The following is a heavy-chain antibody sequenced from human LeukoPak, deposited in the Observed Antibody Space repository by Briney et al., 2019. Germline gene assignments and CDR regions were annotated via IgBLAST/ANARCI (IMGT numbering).Heavy chain of an antibody. CDR3: ARLNWIYTNGVSYTGFDY. Sequence: SGRSLRLSCAASGFTFDDYAMHWVRQAPGKGLEWVSGINRNSGNIGYADSVKGRFTISRDNARNSLYLQMNSLRAEDTAIYYCARLNWIYTNGVSYTGFDYWGQGTLVTVSS. D-gene: IGHD2-8*01. CDR2: INRNSGNI. CDR1: GFTFDDYA. V-gene: IGHV3-9*01. J-gene: IGHJ4*02.